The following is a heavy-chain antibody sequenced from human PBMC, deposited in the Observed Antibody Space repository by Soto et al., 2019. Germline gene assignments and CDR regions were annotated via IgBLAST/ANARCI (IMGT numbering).Heavy chain of an antibody. CDR1: GGSMRSYY. J-gene: IGHJ4*02. CDR3: ARIASVGYHFDY. D-gene: IGHD1-26*01. Sequence: SETVSLTCTVSGGSMRSYYWSWIRQSPGKGLEWIGFISHTGNTNYNPSVKSRVTMSVDTPRDQFSLRLSSVTPADTAIYYCARIASVGYHFDYWGQGTLVTVSS. CDR2: ISHTGNT. V-gene: IGHV4-59*01.